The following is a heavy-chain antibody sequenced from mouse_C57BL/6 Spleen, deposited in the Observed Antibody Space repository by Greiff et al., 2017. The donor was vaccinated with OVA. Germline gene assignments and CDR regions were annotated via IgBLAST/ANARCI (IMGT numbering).Heavy chain of an antibody. D-gene: IGHD2-4*01. Sequence: QVQLQQPGAELVKPGASVKMSCKASGYTFTSYWITWVKQRPGQGLEWIGDIYPGSGSTNYNEKFKSKATLTVDTSSSTAYMQLSSLTSEDSAVYYGARRGYDYDVGPYAMDYWGQGTSVTVSS. V-gene: IGHV1-55*01. CDR1: GYTFTSYW. J-gene: IGHJ4*01. CDR3: ARRGYDYDVGPYAMDY. CDR2: IYPGSGST.